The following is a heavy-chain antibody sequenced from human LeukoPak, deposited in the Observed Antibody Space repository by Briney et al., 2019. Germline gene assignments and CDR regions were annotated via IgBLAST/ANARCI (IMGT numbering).Heavy chain of an antibody. V-gene: IGHV4-34*01. J-gene: IGHJ6*03. CDR2: INHSGST. D-gene: IGHD2-2*01. Sequence: TSETLSLTCAVYGGSFSGYYWSWIRQPPGKGLEWIGEINHSGSTNYNPSLKSRVTISVDTSKNQFSLKLSSVTAADTAVYYCARRVGYCSSTSCFVGRDYYYYMDVWGKATTVTVSS. CDR3: ARRVGYCSSTSCFVGRDYYYYMDV. CDR1: GGSFSGYY.